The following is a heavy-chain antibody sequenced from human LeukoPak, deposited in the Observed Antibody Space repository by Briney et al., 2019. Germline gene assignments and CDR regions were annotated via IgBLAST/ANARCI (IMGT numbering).Heavy chain of an antibody. CDR2: ISSSSSTI. CDR1: GFTFSSYS. Sequence: PGGSLRLSCAASGFTFSSYSMNWVRQAPGKGLEWVSYISSSSSTIYYADSVKGRFTISRDNAKNSLYLQMNSLRAEDTAVYYCARSSYDFWSGSSSDAFDIWGQGTMVTVSS. V-gene: IGHV3-48*04. D-gene: IGHD3-3*01. CDR3: ARSSYDFWSGSSSDAFDI. J-gene: IGHJ3*02.